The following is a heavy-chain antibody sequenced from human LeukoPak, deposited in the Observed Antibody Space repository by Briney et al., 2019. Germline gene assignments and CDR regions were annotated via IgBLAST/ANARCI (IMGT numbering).Heavy chain of an antibody. Sequence: SETLSLTCTVSGGSISRYSWSWIRQPPGKGLEWIGYISYSGTTNYNPSLKSRVTISVDTSKNQFSLKLSSVTAADTAVYYCARGGWYPESFQHWGQGALVTVSS. D-gene: IGHD6-19*01. CDR3: ARGGWYPESFQH. J-gene: IGHJ1*01. CDR1: GGSISRYS. V-gene: IGHV4-59*01. CDR2: ISYSGTT.